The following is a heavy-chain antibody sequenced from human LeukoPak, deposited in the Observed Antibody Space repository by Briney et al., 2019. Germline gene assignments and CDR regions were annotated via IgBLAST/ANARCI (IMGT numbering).Heavy chain of an antibody. CDR1: GFTFSNYW. CDR2: INSDGSST. V-gene: IGHV3-74*01. CDR3: ARVGGSWFSDY. D-gene: IGHD6-13*01. Sequence: GGSLRLSCAASGFTFSNYWMHWVRHAPGKGLVWVSRINSDGSSTSYADSVKGRFTISRDNAENTLYLQMNSLRADDTAVYYCARVGGSWFSDYWGQGTLVTVSS. J-gene: IGHJ4*02.